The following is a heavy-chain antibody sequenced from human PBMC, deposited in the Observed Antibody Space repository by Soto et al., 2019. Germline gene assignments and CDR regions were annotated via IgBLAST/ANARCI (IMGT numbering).Heavy chain of an antibody. CDR1: GDSFSAFY. Sequence: QVQLVQSGAEVKKTGASVKVSCKTSGDSFSAFYLHWVRQAPGQGLEWLGWINPNGGATKYAQKFRGRVAMTSDTSIRTAYLELSSLRSDDTAIYYCARESGGATATLDYYYFYMDVWGKGTTVTVSS. J-gene: IGHJ6*03. D-gene: IGHD5-12*01. V-gene: IGHV1-2*02. CDR3: ARESGGATATLDYYYFYMDV. CDR2: INPNGGAT.